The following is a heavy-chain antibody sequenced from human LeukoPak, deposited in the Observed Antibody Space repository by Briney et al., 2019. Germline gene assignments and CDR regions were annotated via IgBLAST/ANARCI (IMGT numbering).Heavy chain of an antibody. J-gene: IGHJ4*02. V-gene: IGHV4-4*07. CDR2: IYTSGST. CDR3: ARDRRYCSGGSCYGVDY. CDR1: GGSISSYY. D-gene: IGHD2-15*01. Sequence: SETLSLTCTVSGGSISSYYWSWIRQPAGKGLEWIGRIYTSGSTNYNPSLKSRVTMSVDTSKNQFSLKLSSVTAADTAVYYCARDRRYCSGGSCYGVDYWGQGTLVTVSS.